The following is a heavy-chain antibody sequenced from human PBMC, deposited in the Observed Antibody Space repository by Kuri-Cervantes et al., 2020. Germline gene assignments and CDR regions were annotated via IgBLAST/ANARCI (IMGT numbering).Heavy chain of an antibody. CDR1: GFTFSSYG. CDR3: ARGPYYYDSSGSSGFDY. Sequence: GESLKISCAASGFTFSSYGMHWVRRAPGKGLEWVAVIWYDGSNKYYADSVKGRFTISRDNSKNTLYLQMNSLRAEDTAVYYCARGPYYYDSSGSSGFDYWGQGTLVTVSS. D-gene: IGHD3-22*01. J-gene: IGHJ4*02. V-gene: IGHV3-33*01. CDR2: IWYDGSNK.